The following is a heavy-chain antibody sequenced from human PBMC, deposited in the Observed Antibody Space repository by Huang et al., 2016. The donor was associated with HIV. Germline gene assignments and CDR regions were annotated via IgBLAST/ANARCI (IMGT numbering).Heavy chain of an antibody. D-gene: IGHD6-19*01. V-gene: IGHV3-21*01. CDR2: ISSSSSNI. Sequence: EVQLVESGGGLVKPGGSLRLSCAASGFTFSSYGMNWVRQAAGKGLEWVSYISSSSSNIYYADAVKGRFTISRDNAKNSLYLQMNSLRAEDTAVYYCARVGGVAAGTFGTFDIWGQGTMVTVSS. J-gene: IGHJ3*02. CDR1: GFTFSSYG. CDR3: ARVGGVAAGTFGTFDI.